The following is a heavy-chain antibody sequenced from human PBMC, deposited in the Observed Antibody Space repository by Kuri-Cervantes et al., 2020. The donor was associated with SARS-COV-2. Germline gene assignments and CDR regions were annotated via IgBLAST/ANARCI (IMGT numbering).Heavy chain of an antibody. CDR3: ARDSIPTLGYCSSTSCYVPYNWFDP. V-gene: IGHV1-18*04. D-gene: IGHD2-2*01. CDR2: IIGMTGTV. CDR1: GVTFSIFD. Sequence: ASVKVSCKASGVTFSIFDMSWVRLAPGQGPEWMGRIIGMTGTVHYAQKLQGRVTMTTDTSTSTAYMELRSLRSDDTAVYYCARDSIPTLGYCSSTSCYVPYNWFDPWGQGTLVTVSS. J-gene: IGHJ5*02.